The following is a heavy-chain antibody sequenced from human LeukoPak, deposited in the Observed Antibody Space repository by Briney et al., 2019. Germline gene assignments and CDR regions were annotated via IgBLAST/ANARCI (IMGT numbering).Heavy chain of an antibody. CDR3: ARDSAFSSYSN. J-gene: IGHJ1*01. Sequence: GGSLRLSCTASGFTINNNYMSWVRQAPGKGLEWVSIIYSDRSTYYPESVKGRFTISRDDSKNTLLFQMDSLRVEDTAIYYCARDSAFSSYSNWGQGALVTVSS. D-gene: IGHD2-15*01. CDR1: GFTINNNY. V-gene: IGHV3-53*01. CDR2: IYSDRST.